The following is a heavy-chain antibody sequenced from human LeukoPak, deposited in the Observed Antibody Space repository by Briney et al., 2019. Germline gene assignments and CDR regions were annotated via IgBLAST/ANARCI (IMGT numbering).Heavy chain of an antibody. CDR2: IYHSGST. V-gene: IGHV4-30-2*01. Sequence: PSETLSPTCAVSGGSISSGGYSWSWIRQPPGKGLEWIGYIYHSGSTYYNPSLKSRVTISVDTSKNQFSLKLSSVTAADTAVYYCARGQLTHYGGHDYWGQGTLVTVSS. D-gene: IGHD4-23*01. CDR3: ARGQLTHYGGHDY. CDR1: GGSISSGGYS. J-gene: IGHJ4*02.